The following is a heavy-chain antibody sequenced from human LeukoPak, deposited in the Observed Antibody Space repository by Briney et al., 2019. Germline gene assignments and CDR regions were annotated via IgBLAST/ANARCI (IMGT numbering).Heavy chain of an antibody. J-gene: IGHJ4*02. Sequence: GGSLRLSCAASGFTFSSYAMHWVRQAPGKGLEWVSLISGDGGSTYYADSVKGRFTISRDNSKNTVYLQIDSLRPEDTAVYYCAREMGSVYFDYWGQGTLVTVSS. CDR1: GFTFSSYA. CDR2: ISGDGGST. V-gene: IGHV3-23*01. D-gene: IGHD3-10*01. CDR3: AREMGSVYFDY.